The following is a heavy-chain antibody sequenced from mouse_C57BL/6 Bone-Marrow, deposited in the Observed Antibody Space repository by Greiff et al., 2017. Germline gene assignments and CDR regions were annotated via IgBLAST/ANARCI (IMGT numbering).Heavy chain of an antibody. J-gene: IGHJ4*01. CDR2: INPNNGGT. D-gene: IGHD2-3*01. Sequence: VQLKQSGPELVKPGASVKISCKASGYTFTDYYMNWVKQSHGKSLEWIGDINPNNGGTSYNQKFKGKATLTVDKSSSTAYMELRSLTSEDSAVYYCASPRWLPLSAMDYWGQGTSVTVSS. CDR1: GYTFTDYY. CDR3: ASPRWLPLSAMDY. V-gene: IGHV1-26*01.